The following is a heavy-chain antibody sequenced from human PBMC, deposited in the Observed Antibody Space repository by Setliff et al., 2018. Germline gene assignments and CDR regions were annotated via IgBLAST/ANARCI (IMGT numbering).Heavy chain of an antibody. CDR2: IYSSGST. J-gene: IGHJ4*02. Sequence: SETLSLTCTVSGGSISSGDYYWSWIRQPPGKGLEWIGYIYSSGSTYYNPSLKSRVSISVDTSKNQFSLKLSSVTAADTAVYYCARGVAAAGPFDYWGQGTLVTVS. D-gene: IGHD6-13*01. CDR3: ARGVAAAGPFDY. CDR1: GGSISSGDYY. V-gene: IGHV4-30-4*08.